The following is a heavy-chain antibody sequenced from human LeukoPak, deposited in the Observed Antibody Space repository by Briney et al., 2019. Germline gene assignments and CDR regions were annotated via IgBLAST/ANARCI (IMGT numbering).Heavy chain of an antibody. J-gene: IGHJ4*02. CDR1: GYTFTNYG. D-gene: IGHD1-26*01. CDR3: ARELLEGATEDD. Sequence: GASVKVSCKASGYTFTNYGISWVRQAPGQGLEWMGWISAYNGNTNYAQKLQGRVTMTTDTSTNTAYMELRSLRSDDTAVYYRARELLEGATEDDWGQGTLVTVSS. CDR2: ISAYNGNT. V-gene: IGHV1-18*01.